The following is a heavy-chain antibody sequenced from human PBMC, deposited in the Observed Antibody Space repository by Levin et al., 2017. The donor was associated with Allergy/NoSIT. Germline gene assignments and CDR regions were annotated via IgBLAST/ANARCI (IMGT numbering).Heavy chain of an antibody. Sequence: GESLKISCKASGYTFTGYYMHWVRQAPGQGLEWMGWINPNNGGTNYAQKFQGRVTMTRDTSISTAYMELSRLRSDDTAVYYCARGGIFHYFDYWGQGTLVTVSS. V-gene: IGHV1-2*02. CDR2: INPNNGGT. CDR3: ARGGIFHYFDY. J-gene: IGHJ4*02. CDR1: GYTFTGYY. D-gene: IGHD3-9*01.